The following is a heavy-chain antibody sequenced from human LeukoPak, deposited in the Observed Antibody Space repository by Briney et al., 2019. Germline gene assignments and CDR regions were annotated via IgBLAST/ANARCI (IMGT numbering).Heavy chain of an antibody. CDR2: INHSGST. D-gene: IGHD3-10*01. V-gene: IGHV4-34*01. CDR1: GGSFSGYY. J-gene: IGHJ4*02. CDR3: ARARRITMVRGVIGTFDY. Sequence: SGTLSLTCAVYGGSFSGYYWSWIRQPPGKGLEWIGEINHSGSTNYNPSLKSRVTISVDTSKNQFSLKLSSVTAADTAVYYCARARRITMVRGVIGTFDYWGQGTLVTVSS.